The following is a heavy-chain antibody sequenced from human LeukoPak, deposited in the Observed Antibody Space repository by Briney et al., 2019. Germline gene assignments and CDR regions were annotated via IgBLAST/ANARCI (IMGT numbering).Heavy chain of an antibody. Sequence: SGPGLVKSSQTLSLTCAISGDSVSSNSVTWNWIRQSPSRGLECLGRTYYRSTWYNDYAVSVRGRITVNPDTSKNQFSLHLNSVTPEDTAVYYCARRLTQYDCFDPWGQGILVTVSS. CDR1: GDSVSSNSVT. D-gene: IGHD2-2*01. CDR3: ARRLTQYDCFDP. CDR2: TYYRSTWYN. J-gene: IGHJ5*02. V-gene: IGHV6-1*01.